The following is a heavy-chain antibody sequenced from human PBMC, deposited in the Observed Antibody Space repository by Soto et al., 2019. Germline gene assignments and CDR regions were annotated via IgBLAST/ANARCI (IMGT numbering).Heavy chain of an antibody. CDR3: ASGVTVAPDY. D-gene: IGHD6-19*01. J-gene: IGHJ4*02. CDR2: IYYSGST. Sequence: QVQLQESGPGLVKPSETLSLTCTVSGGSISSYYWSWIRQPPGKGLEWIGYIYYSGSTNYNPSLKSRVTISVDTSKNQFSLKLSSVTAADTAVYYCASGVTVAPDYWGQGTLVTVSS. V-gene: IGHV4-59*01. CDR1: GGSISSYY.